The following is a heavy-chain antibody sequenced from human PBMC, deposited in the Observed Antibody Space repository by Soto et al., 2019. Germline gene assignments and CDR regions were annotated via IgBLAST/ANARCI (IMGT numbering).Heavy chain of an antibody. V-gene: IGHV3-23*01. D-gene: IGHD3-16*01. Sequence: PGGSLSLSCAASGFPFSSYSMSWVRQAPGKGLEWVSAISGSGGSTYYADSVKGRFTISRDNSKNTLYLQMNSLRAEDTAVYYCAKSEGLATPMIWGQGTMVTVSS. CDR3: AKSEGLATPMI. J-gene: IGHJ3*02. CDR1: GFPFSSYS. CDR2: ISGSGGST.